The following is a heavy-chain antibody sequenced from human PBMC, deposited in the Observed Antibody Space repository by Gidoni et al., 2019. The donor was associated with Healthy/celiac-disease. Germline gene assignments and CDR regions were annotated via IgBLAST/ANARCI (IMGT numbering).Heavy chain of an antibody. D-gene: IGHD4-17*01. CDR3: ARGFDYGGNWFDP. Sequence: QLQLQESGSGLVKPSQTLSLTCAVSGGSISSGGYSWSWIRQPPGKGLEWIGYSYHSGSTYYNPSLRSRVTISVDRSKNQFSLKLSSVTAADTAVYYCARGFDYGGNWFDPWGQGTLVTVSS. V-gene: IGHV4-30-2*01. CDR1: GGSISSGGYS. J-gene: IGHJ5*02. CDR2: SYHSGST.